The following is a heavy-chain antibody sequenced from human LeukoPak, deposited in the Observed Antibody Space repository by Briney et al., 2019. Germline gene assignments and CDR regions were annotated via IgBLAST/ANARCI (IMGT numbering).Heavy chain of an antibody. CDR1: GGSISRYY. CDR2: IYYSGST. V-gene: IGHV4-59*08. D-gene: IGHD1-1*01. Sequence: PSETLSLTCTVSGGSISRYYWNWIRQAPGVALEWIGYIYYSGSTIYNPSLKSRVTILVDTSKNQFSLKLNSVTASDTAVYYCARQSNSDYYYYITDVWGQGTTVTVSS. J-gene: IGHJ6*02. CDR3: ARQSNSDYYYYITDV.